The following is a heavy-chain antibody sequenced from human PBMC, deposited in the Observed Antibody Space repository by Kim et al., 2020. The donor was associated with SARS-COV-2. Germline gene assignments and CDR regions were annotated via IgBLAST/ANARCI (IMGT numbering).Heavy chain of an antibody. V-gene: IGHV3-23*01. Sequence: TEYADSVKGRVTIAREHSKKTLYLQMNSLRAEDTAVYYCANDMVRGVWDYWGQGTLVTVSS. D-gene: IGHD3-10*01. J-gene: IGHJ4*02. CDR3: ANDMVRGVWDY. CDR2: T.